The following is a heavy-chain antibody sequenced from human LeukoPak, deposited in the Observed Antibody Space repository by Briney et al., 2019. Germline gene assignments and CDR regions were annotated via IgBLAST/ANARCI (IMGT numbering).Heavy chain of an antibody. V-gene: IGHV3-73*01. CDR1: GFTFSGSA. CDR2: IKSKANTYAT. CDR3: TRTSFGWGAFDI. J-gene: IGHJ3*02. Sequence: PGGSLRLSCAASGFTFSGSAMHWVRQASGKGLEWVGRIKSKANTYATAYLASVKGRFTIFRDDSKNTAYLQMNSLKTEDTAVYYCTRTSFGWGAFDIWGQGTVVTVSS. D-gene: IGHD3-16*01.